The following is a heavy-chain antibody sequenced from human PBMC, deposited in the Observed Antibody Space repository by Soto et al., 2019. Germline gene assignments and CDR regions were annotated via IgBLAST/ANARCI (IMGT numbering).Heavy chain of an antibody. CDR3: ARVGSSSSGYPSYYYYYYMDG. Sequence: GASVKVSCKASGYTFTSYDINWVRQATGQGLEWMGWMNPNSGNTGYAQKFQGRVTMTRNTSISTAYMELSSLRSEDTAVYYCARVGSSSSGYPSYYYYYYMDGWNKRNTVTVSS. D-gene: IGHD6-6*01. CDR1: GYTFTSYD. V-gene: IGHV1-8*01. CDR2: MNPNSGNT. J-gene: IGHJ6*03.